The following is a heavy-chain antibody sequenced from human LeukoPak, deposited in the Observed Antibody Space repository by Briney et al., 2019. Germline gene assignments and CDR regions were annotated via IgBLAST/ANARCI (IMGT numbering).Heavy chain of an antibody. CDR1: GFTFSSYA. CDR3: AKAELYYYDSSGYIGDY. D-gene: IGHD3-22*01. J-gene: IGHJ4*02. CDR2: ISGSGGST. V-gene: IGHV3-23*01. Sequence: GGSLRLSCAASGFTFSSYAMSWVRQAPGKGLEWVSAISGSGGSTYYADSVKGRFTISRDNSKNTLYLQMNSLRAEDTAVYYCAKAELYYYDSSGYIGDYWGQGTLVTVSS.